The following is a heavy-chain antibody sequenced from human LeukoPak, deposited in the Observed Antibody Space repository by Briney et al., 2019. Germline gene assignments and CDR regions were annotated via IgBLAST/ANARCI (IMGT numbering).Heavy chain of an antibody. CDR3: ARGHDSSGYYYPYFDY. J-gene: IGHJ4*02. D-gene: IGHD3-22*01. CDR1: GGTFSSYA. CDR2: IIPIFGTA. V-gene: IGHV1-69*05. Sequence: SVKVSCKASGGTFSSYAISWVRQAPGQGLEWMGRIIPIFGTANYAQKFQGRVTITTDESTSTAYMELSSLRSEDTAVYYCARGHDSSGYYYPYFDYWDQGTLVTVSS.